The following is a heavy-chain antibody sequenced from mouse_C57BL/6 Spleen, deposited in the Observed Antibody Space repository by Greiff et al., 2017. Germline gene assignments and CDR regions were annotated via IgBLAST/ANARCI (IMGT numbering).Heavy chain of an antibody. CDR1: GFTFSDYY. Sequence: VKLVESEGGLVQPGSSMKLSCTASGFTFSDYYMAWVRQVPEKGLEWVANINYDGSSTYYLDSLKSRFIISRDNAKNILYLQMSSLKSEDTATYYCARGGLGAMDYWGQGTSVTVSS. D-gene: IGHD2-4*01. V-gene: IGHV5-16*01. CDR2: INYDGSST. CDR3: ARGGLGAMDY. J-gene: IGHJ4*01.